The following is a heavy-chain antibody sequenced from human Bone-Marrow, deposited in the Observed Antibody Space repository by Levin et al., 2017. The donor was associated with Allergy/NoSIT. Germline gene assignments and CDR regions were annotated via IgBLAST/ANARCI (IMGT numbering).Heavy chain of an antibody. J-gene: IGHJ4*02. CDR2: IYTGGST. CDR3: ARGYFHDYDY. V-gene: IGHV3-53*01. CDR1: GFTISTKF. Sequence: GGSLRLSCVASGFTISTKFMSWVRQAPEKGLEWVSVIYTGGSTYYADSVKGRFTISRDNSKNTLYLQMNNLRAEDTAVYYCARGYFHDYDYWGQGTLVTVSS. D-gene: IGHD2/OR15-2a*01.